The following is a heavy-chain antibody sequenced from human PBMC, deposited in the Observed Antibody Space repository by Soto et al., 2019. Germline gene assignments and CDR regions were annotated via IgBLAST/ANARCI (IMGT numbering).Heavy chain of an antibody. CDR3: AKVTFSGDYYYSYGLEV. V-gene: IGHV3-30*18. J-gene: IGHJ6*01. D-gene: IGHD1-26*01. CDR1: VFTFSAYG. CDR2: ISYDGSNK. Sequence: VGSLRLSCAASVFTFSAYGMHCVRHSPGKWLEWVAVISYDGSNKYYADSVKGRFTISRDNSKNTLYLQMNSLRAEDTAVYFCAKVTFSGDYYYSYGLEVWGQGTTVTVSS.